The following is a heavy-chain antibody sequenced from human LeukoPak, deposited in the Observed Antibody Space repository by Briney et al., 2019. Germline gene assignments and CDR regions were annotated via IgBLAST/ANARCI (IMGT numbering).Heavy chain of an antibody. CDR2: IGSKAYGGTT. CDR3: TRDKRGYSYGPPFDY. Sequence: GGSLRLSCAASGFTFGDYTMSWFRQAPGKGLEWVGFIGSKAYGGTTEYAASVKGRFTISRDDSKSIAYQQMNSLKTEDTAVYYCTRDKRGYSYGPPFDYWGQGTLVTVSS. J-gene: IGHJ4*02. CDR1: GFTFGDYT. D-gene: IGHD5-18*01. V-gene: IGHV3-49*03.